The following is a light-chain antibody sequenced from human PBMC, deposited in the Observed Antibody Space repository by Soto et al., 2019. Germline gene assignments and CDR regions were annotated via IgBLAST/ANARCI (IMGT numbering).Light chain of an antibody. CDR1: QSIDNF. Sequence: DIVMTQSPSSLSASVGDRVTITCRPSQSIDNFLNWYQQKPGKAPNLLIYAASSLQSGVSSRFSGSGSGTDFTLTISSLQPEDSATYYCQQSYSLPYTFGQGTKVDI. CDR2: AAS. V-gene: IGKV1-39*01. J-gene: IGKJ2*01. CDR3: QQSYSLPYT.